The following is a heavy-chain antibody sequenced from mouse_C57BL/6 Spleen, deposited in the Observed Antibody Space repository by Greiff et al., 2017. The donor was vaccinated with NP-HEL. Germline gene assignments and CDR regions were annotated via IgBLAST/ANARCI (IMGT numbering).Heavy chain of an antibody. D-gene: IGHD4-1*01. CDR2: IDPSDSYT. CDR1: GYTFTSYW. CDR3: ASLALTGSSWFDY. Sequence: VQLQQSGAELVKPGASVKLSCKASGYTFTSYWMQWVKQRPGQGLEWIGEIDPSDSYTNYNQKFKGKATLTVDTSSSTAYMQLSSLTSEDSAVYYCASLALTGSSWFDYWGQGTLVTVSA. J-gene: IGHJ3*01. V-gene: IGHV1-50*01.